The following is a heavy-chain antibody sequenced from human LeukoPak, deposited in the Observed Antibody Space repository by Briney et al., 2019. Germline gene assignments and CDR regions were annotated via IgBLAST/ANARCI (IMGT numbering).Heavy chain of an antibody. CDR3: ARCGYSGYDLVY. D-gene: IGHD5-12*01. V-gene: IGHV4-39*01. J-gene: IGHJ4*02. CDR1: GGSISSSNYY. CDR2: IYYSGST. Sequence: PSETLSLTCTVSGGSISSSNYYWGWIRQPPGKGLEWIGSIYYSGSTYYNPSLKSRVTISVDTSKNQFSLKLSSVTAADTAVYYCARCGYSGYDLVYWGQGTLVTVSS.